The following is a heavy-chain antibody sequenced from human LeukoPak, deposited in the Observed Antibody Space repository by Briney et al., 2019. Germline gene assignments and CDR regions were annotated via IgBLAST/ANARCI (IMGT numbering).Heavy chain of an antibody. J-gene: IGHJ3*02. Sequence: SETLSLTCTVSGASINSSNYYWGWIRQPPGKRMEWVGSVYYSGSTYYQSSLKSRVTVSLDTSKNQFSLKLSSVTAADTAVYYCARETPDYDYVWGSYRLSGGAFDIWGQGTMVTVSS. V-gene: IGHV4-39*07. D-gene: IGHD3-16*02. CDR1: GASINSSNYY. CDR3: ARETPDYDYVWGSYRLSGGAFDI. CDR2: VYYSGST.